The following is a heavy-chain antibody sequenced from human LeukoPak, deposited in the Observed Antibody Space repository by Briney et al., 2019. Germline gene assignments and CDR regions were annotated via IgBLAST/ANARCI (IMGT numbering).Heavy chain of an antibody. V-gene: IGHV3-7*01. J-gene: IGHJ4*02. Sequence: GGSLRLSCEGSGFTFSNYWMSWVRQAPGKGLEWVANIQQHGSETYYGDSVKGRFTISRDNAKNSLYLQMNSLRAEDTAVYYCARDHRGDRYWGQGTLVTVSS. CDR2: IQQHGSET. CDR3: ARDHRGDRY. CDR1: GFTFSNYW. D-gene: IGHD2-21*01.